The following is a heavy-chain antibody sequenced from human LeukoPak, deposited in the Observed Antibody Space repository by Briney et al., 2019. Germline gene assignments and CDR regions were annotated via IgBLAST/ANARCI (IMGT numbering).Heavy chain of an antibody. Sequence: ASVKVSCXASGYTFTSYGISWVRQAPGQGLEWMAWISAYNGNTNYAQKLQGRVTMTTDTSTSTAYMELRSLRSDDTAVYYCARDSIVVVPAALLYWGQGTLVTVSS. J-gene: IGHJ4*02. V-gene: IGHV1-18*01. D-gene: IGHD2-2*01. CDR1: GYTFTSYG. CDR3: ARDSIVVVPAALLY. CDR2: ISAYNGNT.